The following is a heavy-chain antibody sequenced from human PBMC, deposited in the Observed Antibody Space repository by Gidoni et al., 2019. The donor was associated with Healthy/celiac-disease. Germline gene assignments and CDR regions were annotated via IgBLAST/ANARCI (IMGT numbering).Heavy chain of an antibody. CDR1: GYNFTSYG. CDR3: ARSDYGDLYWYFDL. CDR2: ISAYTGNT. V-gene: IGHV1-18*01. D-gene: IGHD4-17*01. J-gene: IGHJ2*01. Sequence: QVQLVQAGAAVKKPGASVKVSCKAYGYNFTSYGISWVRQAPGQGLEWMGWISAYTGNTNYAQKLQGRVNMTTDTSTSTAYMELRSLRSDDTAVYYCARSDYGDLYWYFDLWGRGTLVTVSS.